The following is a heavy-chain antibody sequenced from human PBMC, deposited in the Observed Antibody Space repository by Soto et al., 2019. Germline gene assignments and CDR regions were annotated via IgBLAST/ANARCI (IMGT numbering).Heavy chain of an antibody. J-gene: IGHJ4*02. CDR2: ISAHNGNT. Sequence: QVHLVQSGAEVKKPGASVKVSCQGSGYAFTTYGITWVRQAPGQGLEWMGWISAHNGNTNYAQKLQGRVTVTRDTPTSTAYMELRSLRYYDTAVYYCARGRDGDYWGQGALVTVSS. D-gene: IGHD6-6*01. CDR1: GYAFTTYG. V-gene: IGHV1-18*01. CDR3: ARGRDGDY.